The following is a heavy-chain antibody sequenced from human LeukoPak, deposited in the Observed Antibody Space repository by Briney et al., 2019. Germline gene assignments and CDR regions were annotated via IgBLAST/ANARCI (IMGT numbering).Heavy chain of an antibody. V-gene: IGHV4-34*01. CDR1: GGSFSGYY. CDR2: INQSGST. D-gene: IGHD3-10*01. CDR3: ARGPHYYGSGSYLAPFDY. Sequence: KPSETLSLTCAVYGGSFSGYYWSWIRQPPGKGLEWNGEINQSGSTNYNPSLKSRVTISVDTSTNQFSLKLSSVTAADTAVYYCARGPHYYGSGSYLAPFDYWGQGTLVTVSS. J-gene: IGHJ4*02.